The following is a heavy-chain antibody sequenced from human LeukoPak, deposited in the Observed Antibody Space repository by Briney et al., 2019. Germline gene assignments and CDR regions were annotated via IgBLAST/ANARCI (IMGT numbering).Heavy chain of an antibody. D-gene: IGHD2-2*01. Sequence: GGSLRLSCAASGFTFSSYSMNWVRQAPGKGLEWVSSISSSSSYIYYADSVKGRFTISRDNAKNTLYLQMNSLRAEDTAVYYCAKSCSSTSCVGDYWGQGTLVTVSS. CDR2: ISSSSSYI. V-gene: IGHV3-21*01. CDR1: GFTFSSYS. J-gene: IGHJ4*02. CDR3: AKSCSSTSCVGDY.